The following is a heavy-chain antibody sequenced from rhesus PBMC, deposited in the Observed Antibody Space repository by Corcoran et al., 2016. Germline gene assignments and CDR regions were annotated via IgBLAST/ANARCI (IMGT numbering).Heavy chain of an antibody. Sequence: QVQLQESGPGLVKPSETLSLPCGVSGGSISDSSYWTWLRQPPEKGLEWIGNIYGSSGGTFYNPSLKSRVTISKDTSKNQFSLKLSSVTAADTAVYYCARIDTAYYYYDYWGQGVLVTVSS. D-gene: IGHD3-28*01. V-gene: IGHV4S7*01. J-gene: IGHJ4*01. CDR3: ARIDTAYYYYDY. CDR1: GGSISDSSY. CDR2: IYGSSGGT.